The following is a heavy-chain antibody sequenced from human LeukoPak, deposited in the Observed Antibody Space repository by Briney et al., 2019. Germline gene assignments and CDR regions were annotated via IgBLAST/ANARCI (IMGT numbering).Heavy chain of an antibody. Sequence: TPGGSLRLSCAASGFTFSSYSMNWVRQAPGKGLEWVSSISSSSSYIYYADSVKGRFTISRDNAKNSLYLQMNSLGAEDTAVYYCARECDILTGYYLPTGYWGQGTLVTVSS. D-gene: IGHD3-9*01. V-gene: IGHV3-21*01. J-gene: IGHJ4*02. CDR3: ARECDILTGYYLPTGY. CDR1: GFTFSSYS. CDR2: ISSSSSYI.